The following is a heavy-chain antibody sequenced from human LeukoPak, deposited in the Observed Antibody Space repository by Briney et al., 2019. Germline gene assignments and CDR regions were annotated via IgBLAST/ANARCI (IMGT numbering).Heavy chain of an antibody. CDR2: IIPILGIA. J-gene: IGHJ4*02. CDR1: GGTFSSYA. Sequence: GASVKVSCKASGGTFSSYAISWVRQAPGQGLEWMGRIIPILGIANYAQKFQGRVTITADKSTSTAYMELGSLRSEDTAVYYCASFGGSGYYPNLDYWGQGTLVTVSS. V-gene: IGHV1-69*04. CDR3: ASFGGSGYYPNLDY. D-gene: IGHD3-22*01.